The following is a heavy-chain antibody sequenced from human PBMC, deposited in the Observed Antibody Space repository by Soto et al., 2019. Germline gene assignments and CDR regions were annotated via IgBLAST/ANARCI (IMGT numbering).Heavy chain of an antibody. CDR2: ISGSGGST. D-gene: IGHD6-13*01. V-gene: IGHV3-23*01. CDR3: VKTSRDWSSSRGTYLDY. CDR1: GFTFSSYA. J-gene: IGHJ4*02. Sequence: GGSLRLSCAASGFTFSSYAMTWVRQGLGKGLEWVSGISGSGGSTYYADSVKGRYTISRDNSKSMLYLQMNSLRAEDTAVYYCVKTSRDWSSSRGTYLDYWAQGTLVTVSS.